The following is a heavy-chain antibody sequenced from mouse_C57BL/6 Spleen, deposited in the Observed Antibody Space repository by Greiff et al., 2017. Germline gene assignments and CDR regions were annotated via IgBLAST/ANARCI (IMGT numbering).Heavy chain of an antibody. CDR1: GFTFSSYG. CDR3: ARVYYDYDYGRAWLAY. Sequence: VQLKESGGDLVKPGGSLKLSCAASGFTFSSYGMSWVRQTPDKRLEWVATISSGGSYTYYPDSVKGRITISRDNAKNTLYLQMSSLKSEDTAMYYCARVYYDYDYGRAWLAYWGQGTLVTVSA. J-gene: IGHJ3*01. CDR2: ISSGGSYT. V-gene: IGHV5-6*01. D-gene: IGHD2-4*01.